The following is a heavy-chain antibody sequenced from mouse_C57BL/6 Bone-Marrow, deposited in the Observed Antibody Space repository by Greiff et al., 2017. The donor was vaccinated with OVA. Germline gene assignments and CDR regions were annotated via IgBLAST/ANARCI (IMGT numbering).Heavy chain of an antibody. CDR2: IWSGGST. CDR3: ARERITTVQGYFDV. V-gene: IGHV2-2*01. CDR1: GFSLTSYG. J-gene: IGHJ1*03. Sequence: VQLQQSGPGLVQPSQSLSITCTVSGFSLTSYGVHWVRQSPGTGLEWLGVIWSGGSTDYIAAFISRLSLSKDNSKSQVFYKMNSLQADDTAIYYCARERITTVQGYFDVWGTGTTVTVSS. D-gene: IGHD1-1*01.